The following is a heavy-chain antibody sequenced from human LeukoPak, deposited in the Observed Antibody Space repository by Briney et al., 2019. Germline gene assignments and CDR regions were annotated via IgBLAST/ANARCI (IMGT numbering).Heavy chain of an antibody. V-gene: IGHV3-30*18. CDR1: GFTVSSNY. CDR3: SKGQWLVEQTFDY. Sequence: GGSLRLSCAASGFTVSSNYMSWVRQAPGKGLEWVAVISSDGNNKYNADSVKGRFTISRDNSKNTLFLQMNSLRAEDTAVYYCSKGQWLVEQTFDYWGQGTLVTVSS. J-gene: IGHJ4*02. CDR2: ISSDGNNK. D-gene: IGHD6-19*01.